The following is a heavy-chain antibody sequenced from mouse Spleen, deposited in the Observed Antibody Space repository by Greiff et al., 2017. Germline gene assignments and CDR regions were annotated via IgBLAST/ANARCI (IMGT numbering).Heavy chain of an antibody. V-gene: IGHV5-16*01. CDR3: AREKYYGSSYVGYFDV. CDR2: INYDGSST. D-gene: IGHD1-1*01. CDR1: GFTFSDYY. J-gene: IGHJ1*03. Sequence: EVKLMESEGGLVQPGSSMKLSCTASGFTFSDYYMAWVRQVPEKGLEWVANINYDGSSTYYLDSLKSRFIISRDNAKNILYLQMSSLKSEDTATYYCAREKYYGSSYVGYFDVWGTGTTVTVSS.